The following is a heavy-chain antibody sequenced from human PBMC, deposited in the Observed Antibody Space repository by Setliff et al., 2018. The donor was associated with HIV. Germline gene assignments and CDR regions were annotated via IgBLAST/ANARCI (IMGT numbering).Heavy chain of an antibody. V-gene: IGHV3-30*03. D-gene: IGHD3-22*01. CDR1: GFTFSSYS. CDR3: ARGRHHDSSGYYRGCFHS. Sequence: GGSLRLSCAASGFTFSSYSMNWVRQAPGKGLDWVALISHDGRNEYYADSVKGRFTISRDNSNNMLYLQMNTLRAEDTAAYYCARGRHHDSSGYYRGCFHSWGQGTLVTVSS. J-gene: IGHJ1*01. CDR2: ISHDGRNE.